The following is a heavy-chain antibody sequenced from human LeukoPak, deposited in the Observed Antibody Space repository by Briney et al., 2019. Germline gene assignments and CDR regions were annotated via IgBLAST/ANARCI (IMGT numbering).Heavy chain of an antibody. D-gene: IGHD3-16*01. CDR2: IYYSGST. Sequence: SETLSLTCTVSGGSISSYYWSWIRQPPGKGLEWIGYIYYSGSTNYNPSLKSRVTISVDTSKNQFSLKLSSVTAADTAVHYCARGGDERLDPWGQGTLVTVSS. CDR3: ARGGDERLDP. J-gene: IGHJ5*02. V-gene: IGHV4-59*01. CDR1: GGSISSYY.